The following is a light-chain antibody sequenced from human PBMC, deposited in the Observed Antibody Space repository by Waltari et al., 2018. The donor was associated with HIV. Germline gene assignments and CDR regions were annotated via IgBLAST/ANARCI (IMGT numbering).Light chain of an antibody. CDR2: WTS. CDR1: QSLLYSSNNKNS. V-gene: IGKV4-1*01. Sequence: GERATINCKSSQSLLYSSNNKNSLAWYQQKPGQPPTLLIYWTSTRNSGVPDRFSGSGSGTDFTLTISSLQAEDVAVYYCQQYYSTPYTFGQGTKLGIK. CDR3: QQYYSTPYT. J-gene: IGKJ2*01.